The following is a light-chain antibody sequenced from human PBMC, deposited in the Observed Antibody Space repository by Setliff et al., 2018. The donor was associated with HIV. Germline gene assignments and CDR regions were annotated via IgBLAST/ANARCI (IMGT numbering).Light chain of an antibody. V-gene: IGLV2-23*02. J-gene: IGLJ1*01. CDR3: CSYTSSTTYV. CDR1: RSDIGTYDL. CDR2: EVN. Sequence: ASVSGSPGQSSTISCTGTRSDIGTYDLVSWYRQYPGKAPKLIIYEVNRRPAGVSDRLSGSKSGNTASLTISGLRAEDEATYYCCSYTSSTTYVFGTGTK.